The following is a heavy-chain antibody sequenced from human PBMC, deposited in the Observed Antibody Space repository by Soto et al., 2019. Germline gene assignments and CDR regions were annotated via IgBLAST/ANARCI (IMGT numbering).Heavy chain of an antibody. CDR2: INYNRNT. CDR1: GGSISNHY. D-gene: IGHD7-27*01. V-gene: IGHV4-59*11. Sequence: QVQLQESGPGLLKPSETLSLTCSVSGGSISNHYWSWIRQPPGKGLEWIGYINYNRNTNYNPSLKSRVTMSVDTSRNQISLKLTTVSAADTAVYDCTRANWYSEYWGQGTLVTVSS. J-gene: IGHJ4*02. CDR3: TRANWYSEY.